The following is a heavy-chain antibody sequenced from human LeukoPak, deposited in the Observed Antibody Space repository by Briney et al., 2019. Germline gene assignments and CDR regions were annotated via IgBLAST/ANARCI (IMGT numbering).Heavy chain of an antibody. J-gene: IGHJ6*02. CDR2: TSPDGTTT. D-gene: IGHD2/OR15-2a*01. Sequence: PGGSLRLSCVASGFTFNSYWIHWVRQGPGKGLVWVSLTSPDGTTTTYANSVKGRFTVSRDNARNTLYLQMNSLRAEDAAVYYCARGLRGADRIMDGWGQGTTGTVS. CDR3: ARGLRGADRIMDG. CDR1: GFTFNSYW. V-gene: IGHV3-74*01.